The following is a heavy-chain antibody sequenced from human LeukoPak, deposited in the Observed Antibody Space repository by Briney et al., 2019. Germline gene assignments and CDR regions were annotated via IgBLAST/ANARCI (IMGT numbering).Heavy chain of an antibody. CDR3: ARGLYYYYYMDV. J-gene: IGHJ6*03. V-gene: IGHV3-66*02. Sequence: PGGSLRLSCAASGFTVSSNYMSWVRQAPGKGLEWVSVIYSGGSTYYTDSVKGRFTISRDNSKNTLYLQMNSLRAEDTAIYYCARGLYYYYYMDVWGKGTTVTVSS. CDR2: IYSGGST. CDR1: GFTVSSNY.